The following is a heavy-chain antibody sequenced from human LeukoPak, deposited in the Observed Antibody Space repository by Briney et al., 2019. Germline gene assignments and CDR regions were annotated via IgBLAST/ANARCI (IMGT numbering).Heavy chain of an antibody. V-gene: IGHV4-30-4*08. J-gene: IGHJ4*02. CDR2: VYYSGST. D-gene: IGHD6-13*01. CDR3: ARGGDYYSSSWHRVDY. Sequence: SETLSLTCTVSGGSISSGDYYWSWIRQPPGKGLEWIGFVYYSGSTYYNPSLKSPASISVDTSKNQFSLKLSSVTAADTAVYYCARGGDYYSSSWHRVDYWGQGTLVTVSS. CDR1: GGSISSGDYY.